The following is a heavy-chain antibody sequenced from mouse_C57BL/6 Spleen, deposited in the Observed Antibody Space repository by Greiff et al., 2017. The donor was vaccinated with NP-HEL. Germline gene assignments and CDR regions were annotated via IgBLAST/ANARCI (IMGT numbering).Heavy chain of an antibody. CDR3: ARSLYYGSLHWYFDV. D-gene: IGHD1-1*01. V-gene: IGHV1-19*01. Sequence: EVQLQQSGPVLVKPGASVKMSCKASGYTFTDYYMNWVKQSHGKSLEWIGVINPYNGGTSYNQKFKGKATLTVDKSSSTAYMELNSLTSEDSAVYYCARSLYYGSLHWYFDVWGTGTTVTVSS. CDR1: GYTFTDYY. CDR2: INPYNGGT. J-gene: IGHJ1*03.